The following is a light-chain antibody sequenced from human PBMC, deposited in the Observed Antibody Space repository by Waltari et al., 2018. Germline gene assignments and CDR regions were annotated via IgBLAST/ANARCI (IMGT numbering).Light chain of an antibody. CDR3: QQYHSYPRT. J-gene: IGKJ1*01. CDR1: QGICRW. Sequence: DVQMTQSPSSLSASVGDRVNITCRASQGICRWLRWYQQKAGKAPRSLIYGAANLQSGVPSRCSGSGSVTHFTLTISSVQPEDFATYDCQQYHSYPRTFGQGTKVETK. CDR2: GAA. V-gene: IGKV1D-16*01.